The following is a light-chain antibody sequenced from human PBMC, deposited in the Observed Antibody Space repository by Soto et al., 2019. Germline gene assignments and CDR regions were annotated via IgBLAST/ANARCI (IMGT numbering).Light chain of an antibody. CDR2: GAS. J-gene: IGKJ5*01. V-gene: IGKV3-20*01. CDR1: QIVNNNY. Sequence: IVLTHSPCTLSCSPWERSTLSFRAIQIVNNNYLAWYQQKPGQAPRLVIYGASTRATGIPDRFSGSGSGTDFTLTISRLEPEDFAVYYCQEYDGAPPITFGLGTRLEI. CDR3: QEYDGAPPIT.